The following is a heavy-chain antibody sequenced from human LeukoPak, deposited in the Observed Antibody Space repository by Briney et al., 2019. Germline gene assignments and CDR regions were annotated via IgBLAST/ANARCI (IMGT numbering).Heavy chain of an antibody. CDR3: ARDVMSDFDY. CDR1: GFTFSSYG. D-gene: IGHD2/OR15-2a*01. V-gene: IGHV3-33*01. CDR2: IWYDGSNK. J-gene: IGHJ4*02. Sequence: GGSLRLSCAASGFTFSSYGMHWVRQAPGKGLEWVAVIWYDGSNKYYADSVEGRFTISRDNSKNTLYLQMNSLRAEDTAVYYCARDVMSDFDYWGKGTLVTVSS.